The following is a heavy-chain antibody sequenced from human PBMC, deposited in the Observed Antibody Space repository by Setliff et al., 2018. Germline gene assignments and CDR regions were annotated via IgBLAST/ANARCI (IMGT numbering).Heavy chain of an antibody. CDR3: ARGYYDSYARYYVVGDY. CDR1: GYTFTSYG. D-gene: IGHD3-22*01. J-gene: IGHJ4*02. V-gene: IGHV1-3*01. Sequence: ASVKVSCKASGYTFTSYGVHWVRQAPGQRLEWMGWINAANGNTKYSQKFQGRVTITRDTSTRTVYMELSRLRTEDTAVYYCARGYYDSYARYYVVGDYWGQGTPVTVSS. CDR2: INAANGNT.